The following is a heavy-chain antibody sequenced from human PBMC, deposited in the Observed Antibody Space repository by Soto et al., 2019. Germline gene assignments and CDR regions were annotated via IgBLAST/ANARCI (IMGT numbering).Heavy chain of an antibody. J-gene: IGHJ6*02. CDR1: GFTFSSYS. CDR3: ARDGAPSYSSSWSKGSGYYYYGMDV. V-gene: IGHV3-21*01. Sequence: PGGSLRLSCAASGFTFSSYSMNWVRQAPGKGLEWVSSISSSSSYIYYADSVKGRFTISRDNAKNSLYLQMNSLRAEDTAVYYCARDGAPSYSSSWSKGSGYYYYGMDVWGQGTTVTVSS. CDR2: ISSSSSYI. D-gene: IGHD6-13*01.